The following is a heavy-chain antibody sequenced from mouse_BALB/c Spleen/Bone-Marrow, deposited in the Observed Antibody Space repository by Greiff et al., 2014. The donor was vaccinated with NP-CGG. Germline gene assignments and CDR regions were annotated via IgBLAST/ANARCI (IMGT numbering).Heavy chain of an antibody. D-gene: IGHD2-10*02. Sequence: VQLVESDAELVKPGASVKISCKASGYTFTDQSIHWVKRKPEQGLEWIGYISPGNGDIKYNEKFKGKATLTADKSSSTAYMQLNSLTSEDSAVYFCKRSRYGYWYFDVWGAGTTVTVSS. J-gene: IGHJ1*01. CDR2: ISPGNGDI. CDR3: KRSRYGYWYFDV. V-gene: IGHV1S53*02. CDR1: GYTFTDQS.